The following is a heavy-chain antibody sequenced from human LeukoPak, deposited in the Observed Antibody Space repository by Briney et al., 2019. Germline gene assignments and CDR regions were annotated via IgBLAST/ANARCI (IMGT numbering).Heavy chain of an antibody. Sequence: PSETLSLTCSVSGGSISSYYWSWIRQPAGKGLEWIGRIYSSGTITYNPSLQSRVTMSVDTSKNEFSLKMSSVTAADTAFYYCARGKGVAIFGVVRPHRPYYMDVWGKGTTVTVSS. CDR1: GGSISSYY. J-gene: IGHJ6*03. CDR3: ARGKGVAIFGVVRPHRPYYMDV. D-gene: IGHD3-3*01. V-gene: IGHV4-4*07. CDR2: IYSSGTI.